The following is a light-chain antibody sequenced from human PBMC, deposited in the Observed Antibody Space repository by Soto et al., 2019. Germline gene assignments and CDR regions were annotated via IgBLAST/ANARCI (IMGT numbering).Light chain of an antibody. CDR1: QGIGSY. Sequence: QAPPALSENIGDRVTITCRASQGIGSYLAWYQQKPGKAPRLLIYAASTLQSGVPSRFSGSGSGTDFTLTISSLQSEDFATYYCQQTSSPPPSSAQGTK. J-gene: IGKJ1*01. CDR2: AAS. CDR3: QQTSSPPPS. V-gene: IGKV1-39*01.